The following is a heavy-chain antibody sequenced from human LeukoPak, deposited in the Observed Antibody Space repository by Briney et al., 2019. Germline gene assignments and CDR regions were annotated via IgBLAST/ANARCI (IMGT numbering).Heavy chain of an antibody. D-gene: IGHD6-6*01. CDR2: IIPIFGTA. CDR3: ARACGRIAARFLRDYYYYGMDV. Sequence: SVKVSCKASGGTFSSYAISWVRQAPGQGLEWMGGIIPIFGTANYAQKFQGRVTITADESTSTAYLELSSLRSEDTAVYYCARACGRIAARFLRDYYYYGMDVWGQGTTVTVSS. V-gene: IGHV1-69*13. CDR1: GGTFSSYA. J-gene: IGHJ6*02.